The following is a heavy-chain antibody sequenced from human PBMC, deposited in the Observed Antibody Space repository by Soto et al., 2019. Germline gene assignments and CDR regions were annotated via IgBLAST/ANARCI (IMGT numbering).Heavy chain of an antibody. V-gene: IGHV3-53*01. Sequence: GGSLRLSCAASGFTASSNYMSWVRQAPGKGLEWVSVIYSGGSTYYADSVKGRFTISRDNSKNTLYLQMNSLRAEDTAVYYCACHYDYVWGSYRYSPPIIWGQGTVVTVSS. CDR2: IYSGGST. CDR3: ACHYDYVWGSYRYSPPII. J-gene: IGHJ3*02. D-gene: IGHD3-16*02. CDR1: GFTASSNY.